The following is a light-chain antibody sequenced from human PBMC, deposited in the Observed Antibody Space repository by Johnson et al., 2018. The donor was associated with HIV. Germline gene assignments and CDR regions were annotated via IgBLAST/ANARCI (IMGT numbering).Light chain of an antibody. V-gene: IGLV1-51*01. CDR1: SSNIGKNY. CDR3: GTWDSSLSAYV. J-gene: IGLJ1*01. CDR2: DNN. Sequence: QSVLTQPPSVSAAPGQKVIISCSGSSSNIGKNYVSWYQQLPGTAPKLLIYDNNKRPSGIPDRFSGSKSGTSATLGITGLQTGDEADYYCGTWDSSLSAYVFGTGTKVTVL.